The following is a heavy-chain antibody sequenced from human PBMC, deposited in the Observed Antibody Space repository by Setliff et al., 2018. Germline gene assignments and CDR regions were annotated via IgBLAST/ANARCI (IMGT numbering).Heavy chain of an antibody. CDR3: ARGGVFGHFYFDL. J-gene: IGHJ2*01. Sequence: PGGSLRLSCAASGLTLTPYTMTWVRQAPGQGPEWVSSISDTSAFNYYADSVKGRFTISRDGSKNTLYLQVNNLRVEDTSVYYCARGGVFGHFYFDLWGRGTLVTVSS. V-gene: IGHV3-21*04. D-gene: IGHD3-10*02. CDR1: GLTLTPYT. CDR2: ISDTSAFN.